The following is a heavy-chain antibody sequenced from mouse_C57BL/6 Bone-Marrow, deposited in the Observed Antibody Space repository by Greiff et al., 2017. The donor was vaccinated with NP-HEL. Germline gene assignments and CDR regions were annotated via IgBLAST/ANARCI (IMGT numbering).Heavy chain of an antibody. V-gene: IGHV1-59*01. CDR3: ARLDYYAIDY. J-gene: IGHJ2*01. D-gene: IGHD1-1*01. Sequence: VQLQQPGAELVRPGTSVKLSCKASGYTFTSYWMHWVKQRPGQGLEWIGVIDPSDSYTNYNQKFKGKATLTVDTSSSTAYMQLSSLTSEDSAVYYCARLDYYAIDYWGQGTTLTVSS. CDR2: IDPSDSYT. CDR1: GYTFTSYW.